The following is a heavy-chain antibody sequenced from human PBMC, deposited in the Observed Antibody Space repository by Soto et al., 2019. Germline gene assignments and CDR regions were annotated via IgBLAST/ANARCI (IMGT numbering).Heavy chain of an antibody. CDR2: VSGSGANT. J-gene: IGHJ4*02. V-gene: IGHV3-23*01. CDR1: GFTFSFYA. D-gene: IGHD5-18*01. CDR3: ANVSCTWDTAVSFDY. Sequence: PGGSLRLSCAASGFTFSFYATSWVRQAPGKGLEWVSAVSGSGANTFYADSVKGRFTISRDNAKNSLYMQINSLRAEDTAVYSSANVSCTWDTAVSFDYWDKGILVIVSS.